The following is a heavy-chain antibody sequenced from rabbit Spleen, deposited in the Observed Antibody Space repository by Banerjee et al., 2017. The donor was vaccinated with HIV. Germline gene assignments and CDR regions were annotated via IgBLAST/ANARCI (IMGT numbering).Heavy chain of an antibody. V-gene: IGHV1S40*01. Sequence: QSLEESGGDLVQPGASLTLTCTASGFSFSGSYWICWVRQAPGKGLEWIGCIYNGDGSTYYASWAKGRFTISKSTSLNTVNLKMTSLTAADTATYFCARDPDYGGGGFFSLWGPGTLVTVS. CDR3: ARDPDYGGGGFFSL. D-gene: IGHD8-1*01. J-gene: IGHJ4*01. CDR1: GFSFSGSYW. CDR2: IYNGDGST.